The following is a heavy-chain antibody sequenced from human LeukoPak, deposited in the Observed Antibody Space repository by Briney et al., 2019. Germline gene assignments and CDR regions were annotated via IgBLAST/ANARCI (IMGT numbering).Heavy chain of an antibody. CDR1: GFTFSSYA. CDR3: AKDLSYGMDV. CDR2: ISGSGGST. J-gene: IGHJ6*02. D-gene: IGHD3-9*01. V-gene: IGHV3-23*01. Sequence: GGSLRLSCAASGFTFSSYAMSWVRQAPGKGLEWVSAISGSGGSTYYADSVKGRFTISRDNSKNTLYLQMKRLRAEDTALYYCAKDLSYGMDVWGQGTTVTVSS.